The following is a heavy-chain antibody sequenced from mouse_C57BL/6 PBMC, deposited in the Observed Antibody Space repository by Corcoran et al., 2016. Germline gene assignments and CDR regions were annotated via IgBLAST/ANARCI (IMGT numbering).Heavy chain of an antibody. D-gene: IGHD1-1*01. CDR2: IDPEDGDT. J-gene: IGHJ3*01. Sequence: EVQLQQSGAELVRPGASVKLSCTASGFNIKDYYMHWVKQRPEQGLEWIGRIDPEDGDTEYAPKFQGKATMTADTSANTAYLQLSSLTSEDTAVYYCTTDLLREGFAYWGQGTLVTVSA. V-gene: IGHV14-1*01. CDR3: TTDLLREGFAY. CDR1: GFNIKDYY.